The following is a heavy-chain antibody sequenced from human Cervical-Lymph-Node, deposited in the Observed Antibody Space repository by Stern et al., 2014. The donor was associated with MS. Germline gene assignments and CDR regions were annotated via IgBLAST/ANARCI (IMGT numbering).Heavy chain of an antibody. CDR1: GGSISSYY. J-gene: IGHJ4*02. CDR2: IYSSGST. D-gene: IGHD6-19*01. V-gene: IGHV4-59*01. CDR3: ARERRRGAGFDY. Sequence: VQLVDSGPGLVKPSETLSLTCTVSGGSISSYYWSWIRQPPGKGLEWLGYIYSSGSTNYNPSLKSRVTISVDTSKNQFALKLSSVTAADTAVYYCARERRRGAGFDYWGQGTLVTVSS.